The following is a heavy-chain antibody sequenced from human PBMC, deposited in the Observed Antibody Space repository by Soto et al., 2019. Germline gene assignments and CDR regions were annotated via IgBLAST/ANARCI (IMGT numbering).Heavy chain of an antibody. D-gene: IGHD3-16*01. CDR2: IYYSGNT. J-gene: IGHJ4*02. V-gene: IGHV4-39*01. CDR3: ARHGSF. CDR1: GVSISDTSYY. Sequence: PSATLSLTCTVSGVSISDTSYYWGWIRQPPGKRLEWIGSIYYSGNTYYNPSLKSRLTISVDSSKNQFSLNMTSVTAADTAVYCGARHGSFWGQGTLVTVSP.